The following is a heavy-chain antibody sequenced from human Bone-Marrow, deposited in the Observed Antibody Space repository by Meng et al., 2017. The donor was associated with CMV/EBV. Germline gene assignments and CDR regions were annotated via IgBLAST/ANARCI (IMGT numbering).Heavy chain of an antibody. CDR1: GYTFTGYY. V-gene: IGHV1-2*02. J-gene: IGHJ3*02. CDR3: AREYYDSYGGAFDI. D-gene: IGHD3-16*01. Sequence: ASVKVSCKASGYTFTGYYMHWVRQAPGQGLEWMEWINPNSGGTNYAQKFQGRVTMTRDTSISTAYMELSRLRSDDTAVYYCAREYYDSYGGAFDIWGQGTMVTVSS. CDR2: INPNSGGT.